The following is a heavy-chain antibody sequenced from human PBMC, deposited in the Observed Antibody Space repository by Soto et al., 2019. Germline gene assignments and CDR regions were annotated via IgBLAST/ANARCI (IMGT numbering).Heavy chain of an antibody. Sequence: GGSLRLSCAASGFTVSSNYMHWFRQAPGKGLVWLSRIDSDESYINYADSVKGRFTISRDNVKNTLYLQMNSLRAEDTAVYYCARDQLYYNDISGRPLNAFDVWGQGTMVTVSS. J-gene: IGHJ3*01. CDR2: IDSDESYI. CDR1: GFTVSSNY. V-gene: IGHV3-74*01. D-gene: IGHD3-22*01. CDR3: ARDQLYYNDISGRPLNAFDV.